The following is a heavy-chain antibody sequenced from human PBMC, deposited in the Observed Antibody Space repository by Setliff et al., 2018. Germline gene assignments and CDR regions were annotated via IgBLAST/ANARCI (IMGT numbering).Heavy chain of an antibody. D-gene: IGHD4-4*01. CDR1: GYTFTSYD. CDR3: AKSGDYSNRGHFDC. CDR2: MNPNSGNT. V-gene: IGHV1-8*02. J-gene: IGHJ4*02. Sequence: ASVKVSCKASGYTFTSYDINWVRQATGQGLEWMGWMNPNSGNTGYAQKFQGRVTMTRDTSTSTVYMELSSLRSEDTAMYFCAKSGDYSNRGHFDCWGQGTLVTVSS.